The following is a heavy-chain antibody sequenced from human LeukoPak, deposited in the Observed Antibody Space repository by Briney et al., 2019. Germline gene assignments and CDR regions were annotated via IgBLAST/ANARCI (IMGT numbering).Heavy chain of an antibody. J-gene: IGHJ3*02. CDR3: AREGGSYSRAFDI. CDR2: IKQDGSEK. Sequence: SGGSLRLSCAASGFTFSSYWMSWVRQAPGKGLEWVANIKQDGSEKYYVDSVKGRFTISRDNAKNSLYLQMNSLRAEDTAVYYCAREGGSYSRAFDIWGQGTMVTVSS. V-gene: IGHV3-7*01. D-gene: IGHD1-26*01. CDR1: GFTFSSYW.